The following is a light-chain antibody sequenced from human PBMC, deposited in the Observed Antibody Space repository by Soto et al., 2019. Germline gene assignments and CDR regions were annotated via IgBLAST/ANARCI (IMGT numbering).Light chain of an antibody. CDR3: QQHANTPWT. Sequence: EIVLTQSPGTLSLSPGERATLSCRASQSVNDDKLAWHQQKPGQAPRLLIYGASRRATGIPERFSGSGSGIDFTLTISRLEPEDFAVYYCQQHANTPWTFGQGTKVEIK. J-gene: IGKJ1*01. V-gene: IGKV3-20*01. CDR1: QSVNDDK. CDR2: GAS.